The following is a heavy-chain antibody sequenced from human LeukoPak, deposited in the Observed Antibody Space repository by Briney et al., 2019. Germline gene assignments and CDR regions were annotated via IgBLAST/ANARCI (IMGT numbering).Heavy chain of an antibody. CDR3: SRGLDSRKLGY. CDR2: INHSGST. CDR1: GFTFSDYY. J-gene: IGHJ4*02. V-gene: IGHV4-34*01. D-gene: IGHD3-22*01. Sequence: GSLRLSCAASGFTFSDYYMSWIRQPPGKGLEWIGEINHSGSTNYNPSLKSRVTISVDTSKNQFSLNLNSVTAADTAVYFCSRGLDSRKLGYWGQGTLVTVSS.